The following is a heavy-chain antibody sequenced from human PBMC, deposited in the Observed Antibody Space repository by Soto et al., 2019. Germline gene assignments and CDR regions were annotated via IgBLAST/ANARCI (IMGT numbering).Heavy chain of an antibody. CDR1: GYTFTSYG. V-gene: IGHV1-18*04. CDR3: ARVEIVGATNPPFFDY. CDR2: ISAYNGNT. Sequence: ASVKVSCKASGYTFTSYGISWVRQAPGQGLEWMGWISAYNGNTNYAQKLQGRVTMTTDTSTSTAYMELRSLRSDDTAVYYCARVEIVGATNPPFFDYWGQGTLVTVPQ. D-gene: IGHD1-26*01. J-gene: IGHJ4*02.